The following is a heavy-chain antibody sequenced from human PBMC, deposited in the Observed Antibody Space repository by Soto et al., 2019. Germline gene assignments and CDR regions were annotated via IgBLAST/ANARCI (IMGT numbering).Heavy chain of an antibody. V-gene: IGHV3-23*01. CDR3: AKHLHYYYYYMDV. CDR2: ISGSGGST. Sequence: PGGVLGPSCSAPGFTFCSYALSWGPPAPGKGLEWVSAISGSGGSTYYADSVKGRFTISRDNSKNTLYLQMNSLRAEDTAVYYCAKHLHYYYYYMDVWGKGTTVTVSS. J-gene: IGHJ6*03. CDR1: GFTFCSYA.